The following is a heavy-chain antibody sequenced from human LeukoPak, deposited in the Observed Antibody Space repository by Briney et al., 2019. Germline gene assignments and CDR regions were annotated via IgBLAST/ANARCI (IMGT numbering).Heavy chain of an antibody. CDR3: ARGVERWLQFPDAFDV. Sequence: SETLSLTCAVSGYSLNSGYYWGWVRQPPGKGLEWIGTIYHSGSTYYNPSLKSRATIPVDSSKNQFSLKLSSGTAADTAVYYCARGVERWLQFPDAFDVWGQETMVTVSS. CDR1: GYSLNSGYY. CDR2: IYHSGST. D-gene: IGHD5-24*01. V-gene: IGHV4-38-2*01. J-gene: IGHJ3*01.